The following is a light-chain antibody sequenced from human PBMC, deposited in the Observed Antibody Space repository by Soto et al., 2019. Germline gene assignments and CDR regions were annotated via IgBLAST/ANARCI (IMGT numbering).Light chain of an antibody. CDR3: HRYSKLGIT. V-gene: IGKV3-15*01. CDR1: QSVSTN. Sequence: EIVMTQSPATLSVSPGERATLSCRASQSVSTNLAWYQQKPGQAPRLLIYDASTRATGLPARFSGRGSGTECTVTISRRQYEDFGVYDCHRYSKLGITLVQGTRLEI. J-gene: IGKJ5*01. CDR2: DAS.